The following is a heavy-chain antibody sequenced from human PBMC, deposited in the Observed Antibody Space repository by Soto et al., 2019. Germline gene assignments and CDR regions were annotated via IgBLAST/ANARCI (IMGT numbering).Heavy chain of an antibody. CDR3: AKEGAIAVAGGFDY. CDR2: ISYDGSNK. J-gene: IGHJ4*02. D-gene: IGHD6-19*01. V-gene: IGHV3-30*18. CDR1: GFTFSSYG. Sequence: PGGSLRLSCAASGFTFSSYGMHWVRQAPGKGLEWVAVISYDGSNKYYADSVKGRFTISRDNSKNTLYLQMNSLRAEDTAVYYCAKEGAIAVAGGFDYWGQGTLVTV.